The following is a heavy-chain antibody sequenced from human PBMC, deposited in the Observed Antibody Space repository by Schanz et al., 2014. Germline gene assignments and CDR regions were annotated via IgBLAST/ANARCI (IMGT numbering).Heavy chain of an antibody. CDR1: GFTFSSSA. Sequence: EVQLLESGGGLVQPGGSLRLSCAASGFTFSSSAMTWVRQAPGKGLEWVSVISGGGGSTYYADSVKGRFSISRDNSKNTLYLQMNSLRAEDTAVYYCASSSYRLLSYYYAMDVWGQGTTVTVSS. CDR2: ISGGGGST. CDR3: ASSSYRLLSYYYAMDV. D-gene: IGHD1-26*01. J-gene: IGHJ6*02. V-gene: IGHV3-23*01.